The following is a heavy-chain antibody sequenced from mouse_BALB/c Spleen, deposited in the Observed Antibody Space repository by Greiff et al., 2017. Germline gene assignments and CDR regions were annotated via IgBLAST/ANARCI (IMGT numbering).Heavy chain of an antibody. CDR2: ISYSGST. D-gene: IGHD1-1*01. CDR1: GDSITSGY. V-gene: IGHV3-8*02. CDR3: ARRITTVVATDAMDY. Sequence: EVKLQESGPSLVKPSQTLSLTCSVTGDSITSGYWNWIRKFPGNKLEYMGYISYSGSTYYNPSLKSRISITRDTSKNQYYLQLNSVTTEDTATYYCARRITTVVATDAMDYWGQGTSVTVSS. J-gene: IGHJ4*01.